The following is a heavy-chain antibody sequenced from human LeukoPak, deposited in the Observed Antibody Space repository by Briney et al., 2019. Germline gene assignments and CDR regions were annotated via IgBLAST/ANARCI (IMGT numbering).Heavy chain of an antibody. Sequence: PGGSLRLSCAASGFTFRRYCMSWVRQAPGKGLEWVATISYDGSNKYSADSVKGRFTISRDNSKNTLYLQMNSLRVEDTAVYYCAKDLRGNSGYDSVFENWGQGTLVSVFS. J-gene: IGHJ4*02. V-gene: IGHV3-30*18. CDR3: AKDLRGNSGYDSVFEN. D-gene: IGHD5-12*01. CDR1: GFTFRRYC. CDR2: ISYDGSNK.